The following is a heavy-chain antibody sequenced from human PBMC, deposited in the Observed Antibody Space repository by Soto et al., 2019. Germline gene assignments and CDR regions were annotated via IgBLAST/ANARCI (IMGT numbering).Heavy chain of an antibody. CDR2: IYYSGST. CDR1: GGSISSSSYY. D-gene: IGHD3-3*01. CDR3: ARSNAYNDVWSGYFDY. V-gene: IGHV4-39*07. J-gene: IGHJ4*02. Sequence: SETLSLTCTVSGGSISSSSYYWGWIRQPPGKGLEWIGSIYYSGSTNYNPSLKSRVTISVDTSKNQFSLKLSSVTAANTAVYYCARSNAYNDVWSGYFDYWGQGTLVTVSS.